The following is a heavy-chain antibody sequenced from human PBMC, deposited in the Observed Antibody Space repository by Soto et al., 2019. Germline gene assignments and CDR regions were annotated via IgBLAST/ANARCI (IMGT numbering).Heavy chain of an antibody. CDR3: ARDALRWEFFSWFAP. CDR1: GFTFSSYA. V-gene: IGHV3-30-3*01. D-gene: IGHD3-10*01. Sequence: GGSLRLSCAASGFTFSSYAMHWVRQAPGKGLEWVAVISYDGSNKYYADSVKGRFTISRDNSKNTLYLQMNSLRAEDTAVYYCARDALRWEFFSWFAPWGQGTLVSFSS. J-gene: IGHJ5*02. CDR2: ISYDGSNK.